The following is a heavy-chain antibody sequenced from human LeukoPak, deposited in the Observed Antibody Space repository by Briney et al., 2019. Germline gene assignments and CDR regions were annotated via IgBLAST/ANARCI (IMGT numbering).Heavy chain of an antibody. Sequence: PGGSLRLSCAASGFTVSSNYMSWVRQAPGKGLEWVSVIYSGGSTYYADSVKGRFTISRDNSKNTLYLQMNSLRAEDTAVYYCAGDTPSGSYVSGYYYYGMDVWGLGTTVTVSS. V-gene: IGHV3-53*01. J-gene: IGHJ6*02. CDR3: AGDTPSGSYVSGYYYYGMDV. D-gene: IGHD1-26*01. CDR2: IYSGGST. CDR1: GFTVSSNY.